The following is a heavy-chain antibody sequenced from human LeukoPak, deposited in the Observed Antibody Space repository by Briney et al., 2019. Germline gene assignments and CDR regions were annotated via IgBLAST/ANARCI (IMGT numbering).Heavy chain of an antibody. V-gene: IGHV4-4*07. CDR2: IYTSGSI. Sequence: SETLSLTCTVSGGSISSYYWSWIRQPAGKGLEWIGRIYTSGSINYNPSLKSRVTMSVDTSKNQFSLKLSSVTAADTAVYYCARVIFSVAGTGGYYYYYCMDVWGKGTTVTVSS. CDR1: GGSISSYY. J-gene: IGHJ6*03. D-gene: IGHD6-19*01. CDR3: ARVIFSVAGTGGYYYYYCMDV.